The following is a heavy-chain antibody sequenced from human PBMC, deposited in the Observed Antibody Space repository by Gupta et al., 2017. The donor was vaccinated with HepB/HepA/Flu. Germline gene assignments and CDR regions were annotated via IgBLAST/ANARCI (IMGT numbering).Heavy chain of an antibody. J-gene: IGHJ6*03. CDR3: ARSLRVSAMDV. V-gene: IGHV1-2*02. Sequence: QVHLVQSGAELKTPGASLRVSCKASGYSFTGFYIHWVRQAPGQGLQWVGWINPNLGATNYGQKFQGRVTLTRDTSINTAYMDLSNLTSADTAIYFCARSLRVSAMDVWGEGTAVTVSS. CDR1: GYSFTGFY. CDR2: INPNLGAT. D-gene: IGHD3-3*01.